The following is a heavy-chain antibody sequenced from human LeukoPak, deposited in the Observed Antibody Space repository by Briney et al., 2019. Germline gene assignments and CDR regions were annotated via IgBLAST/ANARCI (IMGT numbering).Heavy chain of an antibody. Sequence: SETLSLTCAVYGGSFSGYYWSWIRQPPGKGLEWIGEINHSGGTNYNPSLKSRVTISVDTSKNQFSLKLSSVTAADTAVYYCAGRSKSVFGVVRNWFDPWGQGTLVTVSS. J-gene: IGHJ5*02. CDR3: AGRSKSVFGVVRNWFDP. CDR1: GGSFSGYY. CDR2: INHSGGT. V-gene: IGHV4-34*01. D-gene: IGHD3-3*01.